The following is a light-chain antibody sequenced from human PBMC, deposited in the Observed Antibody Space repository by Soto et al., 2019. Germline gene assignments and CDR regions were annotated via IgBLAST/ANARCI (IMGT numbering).Light chain of an antibody. CDR1: QYVSSSY. Sequence: EIVLTQSPGTLSLSPGEIATLSCRASQYVSSSYLAWYQQKPGQAPRLLIYGASNRATGIPDRFSGSGSGTDFTLTISRLEPEDFAVYYCQQYGNSPPTFGQGTRLEI. CDR2: GAS. J-gene: IGKJ5*01. CDR3: QQYGNSPPT. V-gene: IGKV3-20*01.